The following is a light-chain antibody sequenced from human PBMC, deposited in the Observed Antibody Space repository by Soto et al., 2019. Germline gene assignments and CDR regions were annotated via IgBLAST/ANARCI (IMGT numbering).Light chain of an antibody. CDR3: QQRSNWPQT. J-gene: IGKJ1*01. CDR2: DAS. V-gene: IGKV3D-20*02. Sequence: EFVLTQSPGTLSLSPGERATLSCRASQTVRNNYLAWYQQKPSQAPRLLIYDASSRATGIPDRFSGSGSGTDFTLTISSLEPEDFAVYYCQQRSNWPQTFGQGTKVDIK. CDR1: QTVRNNY.